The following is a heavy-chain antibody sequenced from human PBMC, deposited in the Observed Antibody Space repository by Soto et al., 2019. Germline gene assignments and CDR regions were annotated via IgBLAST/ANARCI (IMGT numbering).Heavy chain of an antibody. CDR1: GFTFSSYT. CDR3: VRRSSGYDY. V-gene: IGHV3-64D*08. J-gene: IGHJ4*02. CDR2: ITNNRGST. D-gene: IGHD5-18*01. Sequence: GGSLRLSCVASGFTFSSYTMNWVRQAPGKGLEYVSAITNNRGSTYYADSVKGRFTISRDNSKNTLYLQMSSLRTGDTAVYYCVRRSSGYDYWGQGTLVTVSS.